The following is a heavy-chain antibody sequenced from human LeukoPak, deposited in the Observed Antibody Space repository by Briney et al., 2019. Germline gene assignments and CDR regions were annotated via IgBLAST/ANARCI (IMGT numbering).Heavy chain of an antibody. J-gene: IGHJ3*02. V-gene: IGHV3-33*01. Sequence: GGSLRLSCAASGFTFSSYGVHWVRQAPGKGLEWVAVIWYDGSNKYYADSVKGRFTISRDNSKNTLYLQMNSLRAEDTAVYYCASLGDSSSWYPDDAFDIWGQGTMVTVSS. CDR2: IWYDGSNK. CDR3: ASLGDSSSWYPDDAFDI. CDR1: GFTFSSYG. D-gene: IGHD6-13*01.